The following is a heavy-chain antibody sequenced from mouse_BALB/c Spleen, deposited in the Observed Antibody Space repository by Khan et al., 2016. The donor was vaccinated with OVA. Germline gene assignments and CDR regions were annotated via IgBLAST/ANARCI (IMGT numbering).Heavy chain of an antibody. CDR2: ISYSGST. CDR3: ARTARIKY. Sequence: EVQLLESGPGLVKPSQSLSLTCTVSGYSITSGYGWNWIRQFPGNKLEWMGYISYSGSTNYNPSLKSRISITRDTSKNQFFLQLNSVTTEDKATYYCARTARIKYWGQGTTLTVSS. D-gene: IGHD1-2*01. J-gene: IGHJ2*01. V-gene: IGHV3-2*02. CDR1: GYSITSGYG.